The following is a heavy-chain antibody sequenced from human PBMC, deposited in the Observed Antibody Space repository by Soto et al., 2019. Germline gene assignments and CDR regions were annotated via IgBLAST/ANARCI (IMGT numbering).Heavy chain of an antibody. Sequence: ASLKLSCKASGGTFSSYAISWVRQAPGQGLEWMGGIIPIFGTANYAQKFQGRVTITADESTSTAYMELSSLRSEDTAVYYCARASLAYYDFWSGLTRGHPPYGLDVRDQGPTVTVSS. D-gene: IGHD3-3*01. CDR3: ARASLAYYDFWSGLTRGHPPYGLDV. V-gene: IGHV1-69*13. CDR1: GGTFSSYA. J-gene: IGHJ6*02. CDR2: IIPIFGTA.